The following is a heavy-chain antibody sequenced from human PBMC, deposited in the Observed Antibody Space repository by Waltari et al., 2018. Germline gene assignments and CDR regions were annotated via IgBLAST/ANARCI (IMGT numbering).Heavy chain of an antibody. J-gene: IGHJ3*02. CDR2: IKQDGSEK. Sequence: EVQLVESGGGLVQPGGSLRLSCAASGFTCSSYWMSWVRQAPGKGLEWVANIKQDGSEKYYVDSVKGRFTISRDNAKNSLYLQMNSLRAEDTAVYYCARTRWGFDIWGQGTMVTVSS. CDR1: GFTCSSYW. CDR3: ARTRWGFDI. D-gene: IGHD3-16*01. V-gene: IGHV3-7*01.